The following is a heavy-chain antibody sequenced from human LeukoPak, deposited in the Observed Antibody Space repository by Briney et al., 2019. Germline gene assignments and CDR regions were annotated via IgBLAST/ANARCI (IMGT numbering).Heavy chain of an antibody. CDR3: ARAPMVRGTKLNYHMDV. CDR1: GDSVSSTEYY. J-gene: IGHJ6*03. Sequence: SQTLSLTCTVSGDSVSSTEYYWSWVRQAPGKGLEFIGYMNYIGATYYNPSLRSRLTISGDSSKNQFSLRLKSVTAADTAVYYCARAPMVRGTKLNYHMDVWGKGTTVTVSS. V-gene: IGHV4-30-4*08. CDR2: MNYIGAT. D-gene: IGHD3-10*01.